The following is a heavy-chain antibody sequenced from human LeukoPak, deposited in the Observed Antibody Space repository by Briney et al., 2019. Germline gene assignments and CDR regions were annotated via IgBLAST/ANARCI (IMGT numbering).Heavy chain of an antibody. CDR1: GYTLTKLS. CDR2: FDPEDGET. J-gene: IGHJ4*01. CDR3: ATGLGGFPPPLDY. V-gene: IGHV1-24*01. Sequence: GASVTVSCKVSGYTLTKLSMHWVRQAPGKGLEWMGGFDPEDGETIYAQKFQGRVSMTEDTSTDTAYMELSSLRSEDTAIFYCATGLGGFPPPLDYWGQGTLVTGSS. D-gene: IGHD3-16*01.